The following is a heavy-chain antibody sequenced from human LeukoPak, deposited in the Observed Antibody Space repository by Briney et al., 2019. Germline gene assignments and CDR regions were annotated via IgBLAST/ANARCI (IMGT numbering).Heavy chain of an antibody. Sequence: GGSLTLSFAASGFTFSNSAIYWVRQAPGKGLEWVSVIYSGGSTYYADSVKGRFTISRDNSKNTLYLQMNSLRAEDTAVYYCAKDLSSIAAHVYWGQGTLVTVSS. CDR1: GFTFSNSA. D-gene: IGHD6-6*01. J-gene: IGHJ4*02. CDR2: IYSGGST. CDR3: AKDLSSIAAHVY. V-gene: IGHV3-66*01.